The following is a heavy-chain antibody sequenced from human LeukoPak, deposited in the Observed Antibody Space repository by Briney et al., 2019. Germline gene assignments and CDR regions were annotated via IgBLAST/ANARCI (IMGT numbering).Heavy chain of an antibody. CDR3: ARDNRDIVVVVAATGYYYGMDV. CDR1: GSTFSSYA. D-gene: IGHD2-15*01. CDR2: IIPIFGTA. J-gene: IGHJ6*02. Sequence: ASVNVSCKASGSTFSSYAISWVRQAPGQGLEWMGGIIPIFGTANYAQKFQGRVTITADESTSTAYMELSSLRSEDTAVYYCARDNRDIVVVVAATGYYYGMDVWGQGTTVTVSS. V-gene: IGHV1-69*13.